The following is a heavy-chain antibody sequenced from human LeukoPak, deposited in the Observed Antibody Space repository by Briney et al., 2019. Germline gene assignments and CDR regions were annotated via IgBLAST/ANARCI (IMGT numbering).Heavy chain of an antibody. CDR3: ARTQAEPYYFDY. J-gene: IGHJ4*02. V-gene: IGHV3-73*01. Sequence: PGGSLRLSCAASGFTFSGSAMHWVRQASGKGLEWVGRIRSKANSYATAYAASVKGRFTISRDDSKNTAYLQMNSLKTEDTAVYYCARTQAEPYYFDYWGQGTLVTVSS. CDR2: IRSKANSYAT. D-gene: IGHD1-14*01. CDR1: GFTFSGSA.